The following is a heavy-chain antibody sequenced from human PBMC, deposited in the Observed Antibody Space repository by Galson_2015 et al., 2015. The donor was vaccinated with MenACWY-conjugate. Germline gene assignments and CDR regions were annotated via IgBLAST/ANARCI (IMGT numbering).Heavy chain of an antibody. Sequence: SVKVSCKASEYTFTSFAMHWVRQAPGQGLEWMGWINAGNGNTKYSQKFQDRVTITTDTSAKTAYMELSRLTSADTAVYYCARSPRVYVSGTYSFQHWGQGTLVTVSS. D-gene: IGHD3-10*01. J-gene: IGHJ1*01. V-gene: IGHV1-3*01. CDR2: INAGNGNT. CDR1: EYTFTSFA. CDR3: ARSPRVYVSGTYSFQH.